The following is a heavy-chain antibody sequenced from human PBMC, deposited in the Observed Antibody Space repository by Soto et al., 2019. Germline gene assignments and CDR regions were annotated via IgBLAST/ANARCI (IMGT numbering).Heavy chain of an antibody. CDR2: IYYSGST. CDR1: GGSISSGGYY. D-gene: IGHD6-19*01. CDR3: ARDGGQWLVRAEYFQH. V-gene: IGHV4-31*03. Sequence: SETLSLTCTVSGGSISSGGYYWSWIRQHPGKGLEWIGYIYYSGSTYYNPSLKSRVTISVDTSKNQFSLKLSSVTAADTAVYYCARDGGQWLVRAEYFQHWGQGTLVTVSS. J-gene: IGHJ1*01.